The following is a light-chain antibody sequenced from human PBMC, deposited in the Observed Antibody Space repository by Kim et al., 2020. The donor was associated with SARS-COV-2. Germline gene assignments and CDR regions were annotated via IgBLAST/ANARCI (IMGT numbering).Light chain of an antibody. Sequence: QRVTISCSGSETKIGNKGVNWYQQLPGKCPKLLIYYDDLLPSGVSDRFSGSKSGTSASLDMTGLRSEDEGAYYCAAWDASLNVWVFGGGTQLTVL. CDR1: ETKIGNKG. CDR2: YDD. CDR3: AAWDASLNVWV. V-gene: IGLV1-36*01. J-gene: IGLJ3*02.